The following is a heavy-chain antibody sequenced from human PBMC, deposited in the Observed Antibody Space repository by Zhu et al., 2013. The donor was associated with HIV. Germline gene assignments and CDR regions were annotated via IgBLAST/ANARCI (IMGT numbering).Heavy chain of an antibody. J-gene: IGHJ4*02. CDR2: MNPNSGNT. V-gene: IGHV1-8*01. CDR1: GYTFVNYD. Sequence: QVQLEQSGAVVKKPGASVKVSCKTSGYTFVNYDINWVRQAAGQGFEWMGWMNPNSGNTGYAQRFQGRVTMTRDNSISTAYMELNNLRSDDTAVYYCARGRWAWGRGSHDYWGQGTLVTVSS. D-gene: IGHD1-1*01. CDR3: ARGRWAWGRGSHDY.